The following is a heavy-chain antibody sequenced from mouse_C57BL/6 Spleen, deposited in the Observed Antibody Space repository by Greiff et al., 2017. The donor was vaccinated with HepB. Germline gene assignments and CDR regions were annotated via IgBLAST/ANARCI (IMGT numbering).Heavy chain of an antibody. D-gene: IGHD1-1*01. J-gene: IGHJ2*01. CDR1: GFTFSDYG. CDR2: ISSGSSTI. V-gene: IGHV5-17*01. CDR3: ARPHYYGSRLLDY. Sequence: EVQRVESGGGLVKPGGSLKLSCAASGFTFSDYGMHWVRQAPEKGLEWVAYISSGSSTIYYADTVKGRFTISRDNAKNTLFLQMTSLRSEDTAMCYCARPHYYGSRLLDYWGQGTTLTVTS.